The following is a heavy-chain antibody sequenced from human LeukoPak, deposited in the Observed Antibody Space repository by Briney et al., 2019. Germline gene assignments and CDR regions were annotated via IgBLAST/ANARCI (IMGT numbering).Heavy chain of an antibody. D-gene: IGHD4-23*01. CDR2: ISAYNGNT. CDR1: GYTFTSYG. V-gene: IGHV1-18*01. Sequence: ASVKVSCKASGYTFTSYGISWVRQAPGQGLEWMGWISAYNGNTNYAQKLQGRVTMTTDTSTSTAYMELRSLRSDDTAVYYCARDSRDYGGNSGNAFDIWGQGTIVTVSS. CDR3: ARDSRDYGGNSGNAFDI. J-gene: IGHJ3*02.